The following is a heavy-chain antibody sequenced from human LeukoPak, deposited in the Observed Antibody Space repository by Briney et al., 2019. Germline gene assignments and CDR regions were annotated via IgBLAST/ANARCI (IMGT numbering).Heavy chain of an antibody. CDR1: GYTFTGYY. Sequence: LGASVKVSCKASGYTFTGYYMHWVRQAPGQGLEWMGWILPSSGGPYYAQKFQGRVTMTRDTSINTAYMELSRLRSDDTAVYYCARQGEDYGDYDYWGQGTLVTVSS. CDR3: ARQGEDYGDYDY. D-gene: IGHD4-17*01. J-gene: IGHJ4*02. V-gene: IGHV1-2*03. CDR2: ILPSSGGP.